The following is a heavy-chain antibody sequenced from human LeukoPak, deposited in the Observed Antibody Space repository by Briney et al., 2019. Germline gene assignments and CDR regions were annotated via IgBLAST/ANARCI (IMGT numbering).Heavy chain of an antibody. CDR3: ARGRTYYDFWSANKGRFDP. J-gene: IGHJ5*02. Sequence: SETLSLTCAVYGGSFSGYYWSWVRQPPGKGLEWIGEINHSGSTNYNPSLKPRVTISVDTSKNQFSLKLSSVTAADTAVCYCARGRTYYDFWSANKGRFDPWGQGTLVTVSS. CDR2: INHSGST. CDR1: GGSFSGYY. V-gene: IGHV4-34*01. D-gene: IGHD3-3*01.